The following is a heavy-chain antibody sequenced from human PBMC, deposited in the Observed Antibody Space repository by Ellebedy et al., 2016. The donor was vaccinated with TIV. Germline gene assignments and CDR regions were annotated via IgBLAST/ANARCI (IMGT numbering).Heavy chain of an antibody. CDR2: ITESGGNT. CDR1: GLTFSSHA. CDR3: ARDPVGVGPAFDV. D-gene: IGHD4-23*01. V-gene: IGHV3-23*01. J-gene: IGHJ3*01. Sequence: GESLKISCAASGLTFSSHAMSWVRQAPGKGLEWVSSITESGGNTYYADSVTGRFTISRDNSTDTLYLQMNSLRAEDTAIYYCARDPVGVGPAFDVWGQGTMVTVSS.